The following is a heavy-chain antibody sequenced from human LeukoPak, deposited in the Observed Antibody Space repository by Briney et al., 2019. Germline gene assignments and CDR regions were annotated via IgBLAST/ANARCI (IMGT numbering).Heavy chain of an antibody. V-gene: IGHV4-34*01. CDR3: ASITFGGVIDRGY. J-gene: IGHJ4*02. D-gene: IGHD3-16*02. CDR2: INHSGST. CDR1: GDSISYFY. Sequence: SETLSLTCSVSGDSISYFYWSWIRQPPGKGLEWIGEINHSGSTKYNPSLKSRVTISVDTSKNQFSLKLSSVTAADTAVYYCASITFGGVIDRGYWGQGTLVTVSS.